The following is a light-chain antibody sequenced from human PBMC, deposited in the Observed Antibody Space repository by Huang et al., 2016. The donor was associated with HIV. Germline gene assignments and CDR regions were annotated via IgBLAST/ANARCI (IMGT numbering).Light chain of an antibody. CDR2: GAS. J-gene: IGKJ1*01. CDR3: QQYNNWPGT. Sequence: EIVMTQSPATLSVSPGERATLSCWASQSFSNNLAWYQQKPGQAPRLLLYGASTRATGIPARFSGSGSGTEFTLTISSLQSEDFAVYYCQQYNNWPGTFGQGTKVEIK. V-gene: IGKV3-15*01. CDR1: QSFSNN.